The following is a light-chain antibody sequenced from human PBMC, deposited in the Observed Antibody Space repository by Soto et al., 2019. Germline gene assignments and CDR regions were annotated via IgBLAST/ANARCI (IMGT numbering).Light chain of an antibody. V-gene: IGKV4-1*01. CDR3: QQYESTPPT. CDR1: QSVLYSSNNKNY. CDR2: WAS. Sequence: DIVMTQSPDSLAVSLGERATINCKSSQSVLYSSNNKNYLAWYQQRPGQPPKLLIYWASTRESGVPDRFSGSGAGKDLTLTITSLQAEDVDVYYCQQYESTPPTFGQGTKLEIK. J-gene: IGKJ2*01.